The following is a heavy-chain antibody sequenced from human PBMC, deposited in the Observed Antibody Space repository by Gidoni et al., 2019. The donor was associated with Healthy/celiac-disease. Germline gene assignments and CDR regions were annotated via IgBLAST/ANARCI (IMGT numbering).Heavy chain of an antibody. CDR1: GYSFTSYW. D-gene: IGHD3-22*01. J-gene: IGHJ3*02. CDR3: AITYDSSGYRNAFDI. Sequence: EVQLVQSGAEVNKPGESLRISCKGSGYSFTSYWISWVRPMPGKGLEWMGRIDPSDSYTNYSPSFQGHVTISADKSISTAYLQWSSLKASDTAMYYCAITYDSSGYRNAFDIWGQGTMVTVSS. V-gene: IGHV5-10-1*03. CDR2: IDPSDSYT.